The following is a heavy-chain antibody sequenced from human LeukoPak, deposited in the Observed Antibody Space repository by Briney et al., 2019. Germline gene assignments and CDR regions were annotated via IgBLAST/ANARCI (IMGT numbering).Heavy chain of an antibody. CDR3: ARSLPGWEPPIPYYFDY. CDR1: GGSISSYY. V-gene: IGHV4-59*01. CDR2: IYYSGST. D-gene: IGHD1-26*01. Sequence: SETLSLTCTVSGGSISSYYWSWIRRPPGKGLEWIGYIYYSGSTNYNPSLKSRVTISVDTSKNQFSLKLSSVTAADTAVYYCARSLPGWEPPIPYYFDYWGQGTLVTVSS. J-gene: IGHJ4*02.